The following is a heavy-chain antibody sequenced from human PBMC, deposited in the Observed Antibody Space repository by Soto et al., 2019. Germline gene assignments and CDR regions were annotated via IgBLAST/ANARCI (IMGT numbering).Heavy chain of an antibody. CDR3: ARSRGLQQIDY. CDR1: GGSISNYY. D-gene: IGHD4-4*01. CDR2: FYYTGIT. V-gene: IGHV4-59*08. Sequence: PSETLSLTCTVSGGSISNYYWSWIRQPPGKGLEWIGYFYYTGITNYNPSLKSRISMSVDTSKNQFSLKLSSVTAADTAVYYCARSRGLQQIDYWGQGTLVTVSS. J-gene: IGHJ4*02.